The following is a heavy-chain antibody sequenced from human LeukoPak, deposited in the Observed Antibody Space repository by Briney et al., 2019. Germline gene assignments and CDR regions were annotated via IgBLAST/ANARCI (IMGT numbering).Heavy chain of an antibody. CDR1: GFTISSNY. CDR3: AREIAAAGY. V-gene: IGHV3-53*01. J-gene: IGHJ4*02. CDR2: IYSGGYT. Sequence: SGGSLRLSCAASGFTISSNYMSWVRQGPGKGLEWVSLIYSGGYTYYADSVKGRFTISRDNAKNSLYLQMNSLRAEDTAVYYCAREIAAAGYWGQGTLVTVSS. D-gene: IGHD6-13*01.